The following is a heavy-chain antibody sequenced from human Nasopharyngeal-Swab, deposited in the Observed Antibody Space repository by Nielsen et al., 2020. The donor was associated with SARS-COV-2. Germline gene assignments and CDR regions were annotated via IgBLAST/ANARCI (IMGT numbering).Heavy chain of an antibody. J-gene: IGHJ6*02. CDR1: GFTFSTYS. CDR2: ISSSSTI. Sequence: GESLKISCAASGFTFSTYSMNWVRQGPGKGLEWVSYISSSSTIYYAASVKGRFTISRDNAKNSLYLQMNSLRDEDTAVYYCARFGSRGMDVWGQGTTVTVSS. CDR3: ARFGSRGMDV. D-gene: IGHD3-10*01. V-gene: IGHV3-48*02.